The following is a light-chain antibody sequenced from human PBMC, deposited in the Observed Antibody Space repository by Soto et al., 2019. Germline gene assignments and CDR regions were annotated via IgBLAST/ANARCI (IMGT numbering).Light chain of an antibody. CDR2: DTS. J-gene: IGKJ1*01. CDR3: QQCGSSPS. V-gene: IGKV3-20*01. CDR1: QSVSSSY. Sequence: EIVLTQSPGTLSLSPGERATLSCRASQSVSSSYLAWYQQKPGQAPRLLIYDTSSRSTGIPDRFSGSGSGTDFTLAISRLEREDFAVYYCQQCGSSPSFGQGTKVELK.